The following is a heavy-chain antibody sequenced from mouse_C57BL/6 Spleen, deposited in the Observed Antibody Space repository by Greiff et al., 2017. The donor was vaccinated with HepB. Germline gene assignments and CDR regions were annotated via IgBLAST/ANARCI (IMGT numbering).Heavy chain of an antibody. J-gene: IGHJ1*03. Sequence: QVQLQHSGPELVKPGASVKISCKASGYTFTDYYINWVKQRPGQGLEWIGWIFPGSGSTYYNEKFKGKATLTVDKSSSTAYMLLSSLTSEDSAVYFCASREGLPLYWYFDVWGTGTTVTVSS. CDR2: IFPGSGST. V-gene: IGHV1-75*01. CDR3: ASREGLPLYWYFDV. D-gene: IGHD2-2*01. CDR1: GYTFTDYY.